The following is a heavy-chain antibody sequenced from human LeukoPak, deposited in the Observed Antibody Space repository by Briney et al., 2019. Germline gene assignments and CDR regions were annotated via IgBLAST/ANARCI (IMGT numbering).Heavy chain of an antibody. Sequence: GESLKISCRGSGYSFTTYWIGWVRQMPGKGLEWMGIIYPGDSDTRYSPSFQGQVTMSADKSINTAYLQWSSLKASDTAMYYCARGGANTVRYFFDYWGQGTLVTVSS. CDR3: ARGGANTVRYFFDY. V-gene: IGHV5-51*01. CDR2: IYPGDSDT. D-gene: IGHD1-26*01. CDR1: GYSFTTYW. J-gene: IGHJ4*02.